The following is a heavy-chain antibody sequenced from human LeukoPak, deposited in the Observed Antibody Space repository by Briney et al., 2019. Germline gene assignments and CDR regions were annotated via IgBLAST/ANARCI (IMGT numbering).Heavy chain of an antibody. D-gene: IGHD3-3*01. V-gene: IGHV3-64*01. CDR3: ARSDDFWSGYHPEFDP. CDR2: ISSNGGST. J-gene: IGHJ5*02. CDR1: GFTFSSYA. Sequence: GSLRLSCAASGFTFSSYAMHWVRQAPGKGLEYVSAISSNGGSTYYANSVKGRFTISRDNSKNTLYLQMGSLRAEDMAVYYCARSDDFWSGYHPEFDPWGQGTLVTVSS.